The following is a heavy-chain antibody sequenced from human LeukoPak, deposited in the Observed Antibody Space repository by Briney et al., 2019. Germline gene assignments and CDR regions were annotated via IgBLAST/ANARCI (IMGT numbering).Heavy chain of an antibody. CDR1: GYTFTRYG. J-gene: IGHJ5*02. Sequence: ASVKVSCKTSGYTFTRYGISWVRQAPGQGLEWMGWISADNGDTNYAQKLQGRVNMTTDTSTSTAYMELRSLRSDDTAVYYCARRGSGIYKTKKYNWFDPWGQGILVTVSS. CDR3: ARRGSGIYKTKKYNWFDP. CDR2: ISADNGDT. V-gene: IGHV1-18*01. D-gene: IGHD3-10*01.